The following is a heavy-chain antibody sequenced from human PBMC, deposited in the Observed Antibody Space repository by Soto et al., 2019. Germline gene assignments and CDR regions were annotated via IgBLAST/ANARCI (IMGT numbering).Heavy chain of an antibody. CDR3: AREGFYGDYRFDY. Sequence: SVKVSCKASGGTFSSYAISWVRQAPGQGLEWMGGIIPIFGTANYAQKFQGRVTITADESTSTAYMEPSSLRSEDTAVYYCAREGFYGDYRFDYWGQGTLVTVSS. J-gene: IGHJ4*02. V-gene: IGHV1-69*13. CDR2: IIPIFGTA. CDR1: GGTFSSYA. D-gene: IGHD4-17*01.